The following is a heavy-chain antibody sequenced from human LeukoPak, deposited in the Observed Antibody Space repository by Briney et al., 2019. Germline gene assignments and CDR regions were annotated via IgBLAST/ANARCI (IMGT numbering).Heavy chain of an antibody. CDR1: GGTFSSYA. D-gene: IGHD6-19*01. V-gene: IGHV1-2*04. CDR3: ARDGVAGTGYFDY. Sequence: ASVKVSCKASGGTFSSYAISWVRQAPGQGLEWMGWINPNSGGTNYAQKFQGWVTMTRGTSISTAYMELSRLRSDDTAVYYCARDGVAGTGYFDYWGQGTLVTVSS. CDR2: INPNSGGT. J-gene: IGHJ4*02.